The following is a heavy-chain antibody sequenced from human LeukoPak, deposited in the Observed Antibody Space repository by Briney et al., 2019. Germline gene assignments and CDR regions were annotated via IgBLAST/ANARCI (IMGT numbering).Heavy chain of an antibody. CDR1: GGSISSYY. Sequence: SETLSLTCTVSGGSISSYYWSWIRQPPGKGLEWIGYIYYSGSTNYNPSLKSRVTIPVDTSKNQFSLKLSSVTAADTAVYYCARARGEFDYWGQGTLVTVSS. CDR2: IYYSGST. J-gene: IGHJ4*02. V-gene: IGHV4-59*01. D-gene: IGHD3-10*01. CDR3: ARARGEFDY.